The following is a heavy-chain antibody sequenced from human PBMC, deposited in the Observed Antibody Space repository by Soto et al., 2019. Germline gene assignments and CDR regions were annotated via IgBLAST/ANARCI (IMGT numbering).Heavy chain of an antibody. CDR1: GGSINSGGYY. J-gene: IGHJ4*02. D-gene: IGHD3-3*01. V-gene: IGHV4-31*03. CDR2: IYYSGST. Sequence: QVQLQESGPGLVKPSQTLSLTCTVSGGSINSGGYYWSWIRQHPGKGLQWIGYIYYSGSTSYNPSLKSRVTISIDTSKKQYSLRLTSVTAADTAVYYCARVLRFLELPEPLYFDYWGQGTLVTVSS. CDR3: ARVLRFLELPEPLYFDY.